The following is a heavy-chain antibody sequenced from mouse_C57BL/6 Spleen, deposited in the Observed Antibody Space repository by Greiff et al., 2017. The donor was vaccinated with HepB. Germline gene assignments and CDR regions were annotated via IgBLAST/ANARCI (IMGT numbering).Heavy chain of an antibody. CDR1: GYTFTSYW. CDR2: IYPGSGST. D-gene: IGHD1-1*01. J-gene: IGHJ2*01. V-gene: IGHV1-55*01. Sequence: QVQLQQPGAELVKPGASVKMSCKASGYTFTSYWITWVKQRPGQGLEWIGDIYPGSGSTNYNEKFKSKATLTVDTSSSTADMQLSSLTSEDSAVYYCARGGSITTVVATDFDYWGQGTTLTVSS. CDR3: ARGGSITTVVATDFDY.